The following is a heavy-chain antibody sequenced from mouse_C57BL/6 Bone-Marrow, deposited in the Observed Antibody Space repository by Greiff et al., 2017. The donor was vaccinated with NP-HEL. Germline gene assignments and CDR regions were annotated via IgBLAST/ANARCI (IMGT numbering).Heavy chain of an antibody. CDR2: INPGSGGT. J-gene: IGHJ2*01. D-gene: IGHD2-10*01. Sequence: QVQLQQSGPELVKPGASVKISCKASGYAFSSSWMNWVKQRPGQGLEWIGVINPGSGGTNYNEKFKGKATLTADISSSTAYMQLSSLTSEDSAVYFYARPYYGLDYWGQGTTLTVSS. CDR1: GYAFSSSW. CDR3: ARPYYGLDY. V-gene: IGHV1-82*01.